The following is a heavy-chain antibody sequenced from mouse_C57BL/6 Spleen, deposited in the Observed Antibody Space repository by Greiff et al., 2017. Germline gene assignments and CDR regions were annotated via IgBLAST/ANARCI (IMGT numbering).Heavy chain of an antibody. J-gene: IGHJ4*01. CDR1: GFNIKDYY. V-gene: IGHV14-2*01. Sequence: EVKVVESGAELVKPGASVKLSCTASGFNIKDYYMHWVKQRTEQGLEWIGRIDPEDGETKYAPKFQGKATITADTSSNTAYLQLSSLTSEDTAVYYCARDTGTGSPYAMDYWGQGTSVTVSS. CDR2: IDPEDGET. CDR3: ARDTGTGSPYAMDY. D-gene: IGHD4-1*01.